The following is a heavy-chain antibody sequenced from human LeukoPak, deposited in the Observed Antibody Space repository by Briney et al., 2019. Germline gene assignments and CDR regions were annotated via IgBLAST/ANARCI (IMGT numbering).Heavy chain of an antibody. CDR3: AREGCTNGVCYTAGYWFDP. D-gene: IGHD2-8*01. CDR1: GFTFSSYS. V-gene: IGHV4-38-2*02. J-gene: IGHJ5*02. CDR2: IYHSGST. Sequence: RAGGSLRLSCAASGFTFSSYSMNWVRQAPGKGLEWIGSIYHSGSTYYNPSLKSRVTISVDTSKNQFSLKLSSVTAADTAVYYCAREGCTNGVCYTAGYWFDPWGQGTLVTVSS.